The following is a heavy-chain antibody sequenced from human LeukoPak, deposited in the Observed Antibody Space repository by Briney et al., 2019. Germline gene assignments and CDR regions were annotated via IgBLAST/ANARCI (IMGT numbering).Heavy chain of an antibody. D-gene: IGHD3-22*01. V-gene: IGHV3-74*01. CDR1: GFTFSDYW. Sequence: PGGSLRPSCAASGFTFSDYWMHWVRQAPGKGLVWVSRIDSDGSTTTYADSVKGRFTISRDNAKNTLYLQMNSLRAEDTAVYYCTRAYYYTSSGDDYWGQGTQVTVSS. CDR2: IDSDGSTT. CDR3: TRAYYYTSSGDDY. J-gene: IGHJ4*02.